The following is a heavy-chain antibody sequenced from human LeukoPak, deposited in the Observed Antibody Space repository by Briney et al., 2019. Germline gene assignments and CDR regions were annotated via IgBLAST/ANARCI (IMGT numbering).Heavy chain of an antibody. J-gene: IGHJ2*01. V-gene: IGHV1-46*01. CDR3: ARGSDSGYDFRWYFDL. CDR1: GYTFTSYY. CDR2: INPSGGST. Sequence: ASVKVSCKASGYTFTSYYMHWVRQAPGQGLEWMGVINPSGGSTSYAQKFQGRVTMTRDTSTSTVYMELSSLRSEDTAVYYCARGSDSGYDFRWYFDLWGRGTLVTVSS. D-gene: IGHD5-12*01.